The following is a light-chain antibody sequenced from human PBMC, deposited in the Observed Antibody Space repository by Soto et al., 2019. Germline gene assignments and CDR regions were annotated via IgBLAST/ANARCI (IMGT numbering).Light chain of an antibody. CDR3: QTWGTGIQV. CDR2: LNSDGSH. Sequence: QLVLTQSPSASASLGASVKLTCTLSSGHSSYAIAWHQQQPEKGPRYLMKLNSDGSHSKGDGIPDRFSGSSSGAERYLTISTLQSEDEAAYYYQTWGTGIQVFGGGTRLTVL. V-gene: IGLV4-69*01. CDR1: SGHSSYA. J-gene: IGLJ2*01.